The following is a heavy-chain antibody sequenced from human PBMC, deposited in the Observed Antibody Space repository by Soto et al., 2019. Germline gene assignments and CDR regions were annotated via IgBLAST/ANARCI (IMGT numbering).Heavy chain of an antibody. V-gene: IGHV1-69*05. CDR3: AKGAVAGTPTSYYYYGMDV. CDR2: IIPIFGTV. Sequence: QVQLLQSGAEVKKPGSSVRVSCEASGGTFRTYAISWVRQAPGQGLEWMGEIIPIFGTVNYAQKFQGRAQXTXDXXTTTVYMDLRSRRSEDTAVYYCAKGAVAGTPTSYYYYGMDVWGQGTTVTVSS. D-gene: IGHD6-19*01. J-gene: IGHJ6*02. CDR1: GGTFRTYA.